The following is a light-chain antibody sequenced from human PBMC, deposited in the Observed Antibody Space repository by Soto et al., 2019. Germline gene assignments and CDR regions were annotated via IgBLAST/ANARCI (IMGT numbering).Light chain of an antibody. CDR3: CSFTNSYTWV. CDR2: EVS. Sequence: QSALTQPASVSGSPGQSITISCPGTSSDVGGYNYVSWFQHHPGKVPKLMIYEVSHRPSGVSDRFSGSKSGTTASLTISGLTAEDEADYYCCSFTNSYTWVFGGGTKLTVL. J-gene: IGLJ3*02. CDR1: SSDVGGYNY. V-gene: IGLV2-14*01.